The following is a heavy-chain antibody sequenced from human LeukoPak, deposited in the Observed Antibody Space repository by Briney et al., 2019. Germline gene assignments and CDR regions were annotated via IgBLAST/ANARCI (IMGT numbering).Heavy chain of an antibody. J-gene: IGHJ3*01. CDR3: ATRTSGAFDF. CDR2: ISDDGSNR. V-gene: IGHV3-30-3*01. CDR1: GFTFSNYA. Sequence: GGSLRLSCAASGFTFSNYAVHWVRQAPGKGLEWVALISDDGSNRYYTNSVKGRFTISRDNSKNTLYLQMNGLRAEDTAVYYCATRTSGAFDFWGQGTMVIVS.